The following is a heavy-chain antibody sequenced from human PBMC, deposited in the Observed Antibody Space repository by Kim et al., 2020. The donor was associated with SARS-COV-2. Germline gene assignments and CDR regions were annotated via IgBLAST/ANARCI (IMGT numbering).Heavy chain of an antibody. CDR1: GFTFSSYG. V-gene: IGHV3-30*18. J-gene: IGHJ6*02. Sequence: GGSLRLSCAASGFTFSSYGMHWVRQAPGKGLEWVAVISYDGSNKYYADSVKGRFTISRDNSKNTLYLQMNSLRAEDTAVYYCAKESSRVRGLYPGDYYYYGMDVWGQGTTVTVSS. CDR3: AKESSRVRGLYPGDYYYYGMDV. CDR2: ISYDGSNK. D-gene: IGHD3-10*01.